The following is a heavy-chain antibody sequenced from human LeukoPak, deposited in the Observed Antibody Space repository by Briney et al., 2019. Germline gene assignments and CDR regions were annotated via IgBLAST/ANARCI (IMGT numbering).Heavy chain of an antibody. CDR1: GGSISSSSYY. D-gene: IGHD3-22*01. J-gene: IGHJ4*02. CDR2: IYYSGST. V-gene: IGHV4-39*07. CDR3: ARSAVPITMIVVVIAGFDY. Sequence: PSETLSLTCTVSGGSISSSSYYWGWIRQPPGKGLEWIVRIYYSGSTYYNPSPKSRVTISVDTSKNQFSLKLSSVTAADTAVYYCARSAVPITMIVVVIAGFDYWGQGTLVTVSS.